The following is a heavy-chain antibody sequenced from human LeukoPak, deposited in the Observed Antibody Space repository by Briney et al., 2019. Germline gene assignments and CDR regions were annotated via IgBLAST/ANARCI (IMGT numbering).Heavy chain of an antibody. D-gene: IGHD3/OR15-3a*01. CDR3: ARDPPPFWTGYSFQYYGMDV. V-gene: IGHV3-48*02. CDR1: GFTFSSYR. Sequence: GGSLRLSCAASGFTFSSYRMNWVRQAPGKGLEWVSHISSSSGTIYYVDSVKGRFTISRDNAKNSLFLQMNSLRDEDTAVYYCARDPPPFWTGYSFQYYGMDVWGQGTTVTVSS. CDR2: ISSSSGTI. J-gene: IGHJ6*02.